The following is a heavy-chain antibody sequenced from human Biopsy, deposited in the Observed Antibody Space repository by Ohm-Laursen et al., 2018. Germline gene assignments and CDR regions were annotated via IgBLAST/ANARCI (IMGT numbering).Heavy chain of an antibody. CDR1: GGSFNGYF. J-gene: IGHJ6*02. D-gene: IGHD6-13*01. Sequence: SDTLSLTCAVYGGSFNGYFWSWIRQPPGKGLEWTGDITQSGSTNYSPSLKSRVTISVDTAKKQFSLSLRSVTAADTAVYYCARVPLPGIGAAYQGRFLYGMDVWGQGTTVSVSS. CDR2: ITQSGST. V-gene: IGHV4-34*01. CDR3: ARVPLPGIGAAYQGRFLYGMDV.